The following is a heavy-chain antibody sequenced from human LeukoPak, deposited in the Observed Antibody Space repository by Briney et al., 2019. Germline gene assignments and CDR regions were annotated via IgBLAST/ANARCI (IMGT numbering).Heavy chain of an antibody. J-gene: IGHJ4*02. V-gene: IGHV3-23*01. CDR1: GFTCSNKG. CDR3: AKDDAWLRLGE. Sequence: GVSLRLSCAASGFTCSNKGMNWLRQAPGKGLEWVSGISPSGDITYYADSVKGRFTIARDNSKNTLYLEVISLTAEDAAVYYCAKDDAWLRLGEWSQGTLVTVSS. D-gene: IGHD3-10*01. CDR2: ISPSGDIT.